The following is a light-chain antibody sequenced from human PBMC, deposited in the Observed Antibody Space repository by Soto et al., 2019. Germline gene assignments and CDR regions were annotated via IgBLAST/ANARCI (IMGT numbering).Light chain of an antibody. Sequence: QSVLTQPASVSGSPGQSITISCTGTSRDVGIYNLVSWYQLHPGKVPKLIIYEDTKRPSGISSRFSGSESGITAFLTISGLQAEDEADYYCYSYAGSSTYVFGTGTKLTVL. J-gene: IGLJ1*01. CDR1: SRDVGIYNL. CDR3: YSYAGSSTYV. V-gene: IGLV2-23*01. CDR2: EDT.